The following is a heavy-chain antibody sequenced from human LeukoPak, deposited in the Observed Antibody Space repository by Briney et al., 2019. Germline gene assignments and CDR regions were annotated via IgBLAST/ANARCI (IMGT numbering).Heavy chain of an antibody. D-gene: IGHD5-12*01. J-gene: IGHJ4*02. Sequence: SETLSLTCTVSGGSISSYYWSWIRQPPGKGLEWIGYIYYSGSTNYNPSLKSRVTISVDKSKNQFSLKLSSVTAADTAVYYCARSGGDFDYWGQGTLVTVSS. CDR1: GGSISSYY. CDR3: ARSGGDFDY. CDR2: IYYSGST. V-gene: IGHV4-59*12.